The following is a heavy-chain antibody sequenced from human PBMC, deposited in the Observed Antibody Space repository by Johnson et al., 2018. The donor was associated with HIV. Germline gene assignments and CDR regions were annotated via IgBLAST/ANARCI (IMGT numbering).Heavy chain of an antibody. Sequence: QVQLVESGGGLVQPGGSLRLSCAASGFMFSRYWMSWVRQAPGKGLEWVAFIRYDGSNKYYADSVKGRFTISRDNSKNTLFLQMNSLRAEDTAVYYCAREQATLWFRASGAAFDIWGQGTMVTVSS. CDR1: GFMFSRYW. J-gene: IGHJ3*02. CDR2: IRYDGSNK. CDR3: AREQATLWFRASGAAFDI. V-gene: IGHV3-30*02. D-gene: IGHD3-10*01.